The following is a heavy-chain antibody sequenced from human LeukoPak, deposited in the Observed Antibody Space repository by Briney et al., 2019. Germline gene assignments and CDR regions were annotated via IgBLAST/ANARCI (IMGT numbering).Heavy chain of an antibody. CDR3: VVGGSPGY. CDR2: ISTDGYTT. V-gene: IGHV3-74*01. CDR1: GFTFSSYG. J-gene: IGHJ4*02. D-gene: IGHD2-15*01. Sequence: SGGSLRLSCAASGFTFSSYGMHWVRQAPRKGLVWVSRISTDGYTTDYADFVQGRFTASRDNTKNTWSLEMNSLRAEDTAVYYCVVGGSPGYWGQGTLVTVSS.